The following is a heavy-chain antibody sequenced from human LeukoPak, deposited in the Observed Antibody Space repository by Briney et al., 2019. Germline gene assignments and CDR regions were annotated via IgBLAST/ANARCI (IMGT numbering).Heavy chain of an antibody. J-gene: IGHJ4*02. V-gene: IGHV3-7*04. CDR1: GVTFSNLA. CDR3: TRVGYIDEGIDY. CDR2: IKQDGSKK. D-gene: IGHD5-24*01. Sequence: GGSLRLSCAASGVTFSNLAMHWVRQAPGKGLEWVANIKQDGSKKSYVDPVKGRFTISRDNAKNSLYLQMNSLRAEDTAIYYCTRVGYIDEGIDYWGQGTLVTVSS.